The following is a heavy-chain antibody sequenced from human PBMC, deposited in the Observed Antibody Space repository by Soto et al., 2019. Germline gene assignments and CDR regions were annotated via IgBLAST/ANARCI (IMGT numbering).Heavy chain of an antibody. CDR1: GFSLTTDRVG. V-gene: IGHV2-5*02. Sequence: KESGPTLVKPTQTLTLTCTFSGFSLTTDRVGVGWIRQPPGEALEWLAVSYWDDSKTYRPSLESRLTITKDTSKNQVALTMTNMDSLDTATYYCAHAYGGRSLYWGQGTLVTVSS. J-gene: IGHJ4*02. CDR3: AHAYGGRSLY. D-gene: IGHD1-26*01. CDR2: SYWDDSK.